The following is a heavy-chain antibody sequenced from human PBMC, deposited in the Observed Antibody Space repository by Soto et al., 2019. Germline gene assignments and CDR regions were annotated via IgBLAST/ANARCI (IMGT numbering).Heavy chain of an antibody. D-gene: IGHD2-15*01. CDR1: GYTFTSYA. V-gene: IGHV1-3*01. Sequence: QVQLVQSGAEVKKPGASVKVSCKASGYTFTSYAMHWVRQAPGQRLEWMGWINAGNGNTKYSRKFQGRVTITRDTSASTAYMELSSLRPEDTAVYYCARGSVVGFDPWGQGTLVTVSS. J-gene: IGHJ5*02. CDR2: INAGNGNT. CDR3: ARGSVVGFDP.